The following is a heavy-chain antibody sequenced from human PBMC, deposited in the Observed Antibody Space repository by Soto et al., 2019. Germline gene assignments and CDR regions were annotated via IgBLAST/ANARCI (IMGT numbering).Heavy chain of an antibody. CDR2: IYSGGST. Sequence: GGSLRLSCAASGFTVSSNYMSWVRQAPGKGLEWVSVIYSGGSTYYADSVKGRFTISRDNSKNMLYLQMNSLRAEDTAVYYCAREAPIPGIAAAYGVVDYWGQGTLVTVSS. V-gene: IGHV3-53*01. J-gene: IGHJ4*02. CDR1: GFTVSSNY. D-gene: IGHD6-13*01. CDR3: AREAPIPGIAAAYGVVDY.